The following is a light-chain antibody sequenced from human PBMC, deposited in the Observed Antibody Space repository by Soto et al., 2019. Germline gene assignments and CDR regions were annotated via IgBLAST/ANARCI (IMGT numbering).Light chain of an antibody. CDR3: QQYENYWT. CDR2: GVS. J-gene: IGKJ1*01. Sequence: EIVMTQSPVTLSVSPGERATLSCRASQSVSGNLAWYQQKPGQAPRLLIYGVSARATGIPARFSGSGFGTEFTLTISSLQSEDFATYYCQQYENYWTFGQGTKVDIK. V-gene: IGKV3-15*01. CDR1: QSVSGN.